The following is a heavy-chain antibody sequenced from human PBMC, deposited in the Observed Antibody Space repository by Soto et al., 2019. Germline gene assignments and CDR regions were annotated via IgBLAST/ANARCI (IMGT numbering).Heavy chain of an antibody. J-gene: IGHJ4*02. CDR3: ARDLGGWPDY. D-gene: IGHD6-19*01. CDR2: INAGNGNT. Sequence: QVQLVQSGAEVKKPGASVKVSCKASGYTFTSYAIHWVRQAPGQRLEWMGWINAGNGNTKYTQKFQDRGTITGDTSVTTAYMELSSLISECTAMYYFARDLGGWPDYRGQGTLVTVSS. CDR1: GYTFTSYA. V-gene: IGHV1-3*01.